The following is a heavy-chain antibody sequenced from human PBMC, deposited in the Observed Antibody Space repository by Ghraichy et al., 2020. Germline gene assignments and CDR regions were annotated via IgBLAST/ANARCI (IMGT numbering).Heavy chain of an antibody. D-gene: IGHD3-22*01. Sequence: GESLNISCAASGFTFSSYAMSWVRQAPGKGLEWVSAISGSGGSTYYADSVKGRFTISRDNSKNTLYLQMNSLRAEDTAVYYCSKDQAAYFYVSSGYHLGYYYGMDVWGQGPTVTVSS. CDR1: GFTFSSYA. CDR2: ISGSGGST. V-gene: IGHV3-23*01. J-gene: IGHJ6*02. CDR3: SKDQAAYFYVSSGYHLGYYYGMDV.